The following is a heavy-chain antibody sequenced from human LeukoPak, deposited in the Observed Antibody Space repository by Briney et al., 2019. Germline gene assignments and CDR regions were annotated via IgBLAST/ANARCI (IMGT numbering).Heavy chain of an antibody. CDR2: IFYSGTA. V-gene: IGHV4-59*11. J-gene: IGHJ4*02. CDR3: ARSTGSSALRT. CDR1: GASMNSHY. Sequence: SETLSLTCIVSGASMNSHYWGWIRQPPGKGLEWIGNIFYSGTAKYKPSLKSRVRISLDRSKNQFSLRLNSVTAADTAIYFCARSTGSSALRTWGQGTLVTVSP. D-gene: IGHD3-10*01.